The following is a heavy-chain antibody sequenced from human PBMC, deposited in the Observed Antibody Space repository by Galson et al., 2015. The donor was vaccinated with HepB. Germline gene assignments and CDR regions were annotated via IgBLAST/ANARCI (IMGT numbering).Heavy chain of an antibody. CDR1: GFTFGSHG. V-gene: IGHV3-23*01. J-gene: IGHJ4*02. CDR2: ISRSGGST. Sequence: LRLSCAASGFTFGSHGMSWVRQAPGKGLEWVSGISRSGGSTSYADSVKGRFTISRDNFKNTLFLEISSLRAEDTAIYYCAKDREVGYCSGGSCSPPDSWGQGTLVTVSS. D-gene: IGHD2-15*01. CDR3: AKDREVGYCSGGSCSPPDS.